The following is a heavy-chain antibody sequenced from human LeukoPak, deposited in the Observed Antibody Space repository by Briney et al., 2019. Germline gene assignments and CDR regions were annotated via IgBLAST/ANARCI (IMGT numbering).Heavy chain of an antibody. V-gene: IGHV5-51*01. J-gene: IGHJ4*02. CDR3: AKYYYDRSVGPFDY. CDR2: IYPDDSDI. D-gene: IGHD3-22*01. Sequence: GESLKISCKGSGYSFREYWIGWVRQLPGEGLEWMGIIYPDDSDIRYSPSFQGQVTISADKSINTAYLQWSSLKASDTAMYYCAKYYYDRSVGPFDYWGQGTLVTVSS. CDR1: GYSFREYW.